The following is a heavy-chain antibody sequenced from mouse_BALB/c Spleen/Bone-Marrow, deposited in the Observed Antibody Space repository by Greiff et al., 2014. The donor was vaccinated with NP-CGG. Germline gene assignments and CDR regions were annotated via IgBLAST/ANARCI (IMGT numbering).Heavy chain of an antibody. V-gene: IGHV1S81*02. D-gene: IGHD2-1*01. CDR3: TRWYYGNYFDY. Sequence: VQLQQSGAEPVKPGASVKLSCKASGYTFTSYYMYWVKQRPGQGLEWIGEINPSNGGTNFNEKFKSKATLTVDKSSSTAHMQLSSLTSEDSAVYYCTRWYYGNYFDYWGQGTTLTVSS. J-gene: IGHJ2*01. CDR2: INPSNGGT. CDR1: GYTFTSYY.